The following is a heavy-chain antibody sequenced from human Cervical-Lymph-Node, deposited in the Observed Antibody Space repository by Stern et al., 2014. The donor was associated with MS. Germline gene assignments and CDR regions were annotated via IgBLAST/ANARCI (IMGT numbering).Heavy chain of an antibody. Sequence: VQLQESGPGLVKPSQTLSLTCTVSGDSISSGGYYWSWIRQYPGKGLEWIGYIYYSGATFYNPSLKSRVIISLDTSKNQFSLSLSSVTAADTAIYYCARDWSGSSIHLAPAYGGHIRFDPWGQGTLVTVSS. J-gene: IGHJ5*02. CDR1: GDSISSGGYY. CDR3: ARDWSGSSIHLAPAYGGHIRFDP. V-gene: IGHV4-31*03. D-gene: IGHD3-16*01. CDR2: IYYSGAT.